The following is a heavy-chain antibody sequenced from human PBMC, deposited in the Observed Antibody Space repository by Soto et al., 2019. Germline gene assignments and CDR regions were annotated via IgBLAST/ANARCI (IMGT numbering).Heavy chain of an antibody. D-gene: IGHD2-15*01. CDR2: IYYSGST. V-gene: IGHV4-30-4*01. CDR1: GGSISSGDYY. Sequence: PSETLSLTCTVSGGSISSGDYYWSWIRQPPGKGLEWIGYIYYSGSTYYNPSLKSRVTISVDTSKNQFSLKLSSVTAADTAVYYCAREGGSGQLDYWGQGTLVTVSS. J-gene: IGHJ4*02. CDR3: AREGGSGQLDY.